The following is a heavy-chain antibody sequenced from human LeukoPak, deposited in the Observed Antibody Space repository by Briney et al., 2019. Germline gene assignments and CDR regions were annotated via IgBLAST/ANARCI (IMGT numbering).Heavy chain of an antibody. CDR1: GGTLSNYA. D-gene: IGHD1-20*01. J-gene: IGHJ6*03. V-gene: IGHV1-69*10. CDR3: ASRIHNWNAGIHYYYYYMRV. Sequence: SVTVSCTASGGTLSNYAVNGVRQAPGQGLEWMGWIIPVLDTANYAQRFQGRVTITADKSTTTTYMDLHSLRSEDTAVYYCASRIHNWNAGIHYYYYYMRVWGKDTSVTVSS. CDR2: IIPVLDTA.